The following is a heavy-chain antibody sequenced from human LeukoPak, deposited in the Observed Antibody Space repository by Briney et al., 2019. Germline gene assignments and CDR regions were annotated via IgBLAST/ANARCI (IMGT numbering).Heavy chain of an antibody. Sequence: PGGSLRLSCAASGFIFSSHWMSWVRQAPGKGLEWVANIKHDGTEQYFVDFVKGRFTIPRDNAKNSLFLQMNSLRAEDTAVYYCARSYSRVGFDLWGQGTLVTVSS. CDR2: IKHDGTEQ. CDR1: GFIFSSHW. D-gene: IGHD6-13*01. J-gene: IGHJ4*02. CDR3: ARSYSRVGFDL. V-gene: IGHV3-7*04.